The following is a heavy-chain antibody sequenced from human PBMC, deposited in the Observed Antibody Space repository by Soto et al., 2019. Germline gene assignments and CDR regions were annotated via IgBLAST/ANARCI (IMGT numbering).Heavy chain of an antibody. Sequence: QVHLVESGGGVVQPGRSLRLSCAASGFPFSVYGMHWVRQAPGKGLEWLAMIYYDGNNKYYAPSVEGRFTISRDNSKNTLYLQMNSLRVEDTAVYYCARVGGTVTSDYWGQGTLVIVSS. CDR1: GFPFSVYG. CDR2: IYYDGNNK. D-gene: IGHD4-17*01. CDR3: ARVGGTVTSDY. V-gene: IGHV3-33*01. J-gene: IGHJ4*02.